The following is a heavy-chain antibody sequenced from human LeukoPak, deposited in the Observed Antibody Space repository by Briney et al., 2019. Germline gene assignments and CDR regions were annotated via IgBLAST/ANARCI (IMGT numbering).Heavy chain of an antibody. V-gene: IGHV4-34*01. CDR2: INHSGST. J-gene: IGHJ5*02. D-gene: IGHD3-3*01. CDR1: GGSFSGYY. Sequence: SETLSLTCAVYGGSFSGYYWSWIRQPPGKGLEWIGEINHSGSTNYNPSLKSRVTISVDTSKNRFSLKLSSVTAADTAVYYCARGGEYYDFWSGYYTGGWFDPWGQGTLVTVSS. CDR3: ARGGEYYDFWSGYYTGGWFDP.